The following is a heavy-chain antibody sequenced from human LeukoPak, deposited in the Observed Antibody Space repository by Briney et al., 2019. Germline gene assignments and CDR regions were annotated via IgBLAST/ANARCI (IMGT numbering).Heavy chain of an antibody. V-gene: IGHV4-30-4*01. CDR2: IYYSGST. Sequence: TQTLSLTCTVSGGSISSGDYYWSWIRQPPGKGLEWIGYIYYSGSTYYNPSLKSRVTISVDTSKNQFSLKLSSVTAADTAVYYCARDLLNEGNHLDYWGQGTLVTVSS. D-gene: IGHD4-23*01. CDR1: GGSISSGDYY. CDR3: ARDLLNEGNHLDY. J-gene: IGHJ4*02.